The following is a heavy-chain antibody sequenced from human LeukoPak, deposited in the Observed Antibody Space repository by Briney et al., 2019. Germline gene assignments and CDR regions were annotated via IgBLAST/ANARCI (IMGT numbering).Heavy chain of an antibody. D-gene: IGHD6-13*01. J-gene: IGHJ4*02. CDR2: IYYSGST. V-gene: IGHV4-30-4*01. CDR3: ARGQQLVTFDY. Sequence: SETLSLTCTVSGGSISSGDYYWSWIRQPPGKGLEWIGYIYYSGSTYYNPSLKSRVTISVDTSKNQFSLKLSSVTAADTAVYYCARGQQLVTFDYWGQGTLVTVSS. CDR1: GGSISSGDYY.